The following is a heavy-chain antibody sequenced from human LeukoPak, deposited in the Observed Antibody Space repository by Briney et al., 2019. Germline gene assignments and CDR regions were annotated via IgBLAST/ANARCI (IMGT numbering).Heavy chain of an antibody. V-gene: IGHV1-46*01. CDR2: INPSGGST. CDR3: AREVWMGGYSTNASGGIDGMDV. D-gene: IGHD5-18*01. Sequence: VASVKVSCKASGYTFTSYYMRWVRQAPGQGLEWMGIINPSGGSTSYAQKFQGRVTMTRDTSTSTVYMELSSLRSEDTAVYYCAREVWMGGYSTNASGGIDGMDVWGQGTTVTVSS. J-gene: IGHJ6*02. CDR1: GYTFTSYY.